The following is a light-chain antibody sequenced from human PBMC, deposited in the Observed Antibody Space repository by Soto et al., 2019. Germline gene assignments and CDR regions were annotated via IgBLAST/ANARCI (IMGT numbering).Light chain of an antibody. CDR2: EVN. Sequence: QSALTQPASVSGSLGQSITISCSGTSSDIGAYDSVSWYQQHPGRAPKLIIFEVNNWPSGVSSRFSGSKSGNTASLTISGLQAEDEAEYYCNSRTSSGSSVFGGGTKLTVL. CDR3: NSRTSSGSSV. J-gene: IGLJ2*01. CDR1: SSDIGAYDS. V-gene: IGLV2-14*01.